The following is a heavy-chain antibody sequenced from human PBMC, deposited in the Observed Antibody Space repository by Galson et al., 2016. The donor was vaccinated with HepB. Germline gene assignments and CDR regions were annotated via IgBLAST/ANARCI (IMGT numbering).Heavy chain of an antibody. D-gene: IGHD2-2*01. CDR2: INSGGAT. J-gene: IGHJ6*02. CDR3: ARSRRIPTAIGMDV. Sequence: SLRLSCAASGFTVSNSYMNWVRQAPGKGLEWVSLINSGGATYYVESVKGRFTISRDNSQNTLYLQMNSLRVEDTAVYYCARSRRIPTAIGMDVWGQGTTVTVSS. V-gene: IGHV3-53*01. CDR1: GFTVSNSY.